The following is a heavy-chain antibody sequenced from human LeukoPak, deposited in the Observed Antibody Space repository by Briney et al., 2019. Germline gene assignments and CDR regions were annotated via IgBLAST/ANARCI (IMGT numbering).Heavy chain of an antibody. J-gene: IGHJ4*02. CDR3: ARTRKGYYFDY. V-gene: IGHV3-11*04. Sequence: PGGSLRLSCAASGFTFCDNYISWIRHAPGKGQGWGSYISNSGSTTYYADPVKGRFTISRDNGNNSLYLQMNSLGAEDTAVYYCARTRKGYYFDYWGQGTLVTVSS. CDR1: GFTFCDNY. D-gene: IGHD1-14*01. CDR2: ISNSGSTT.